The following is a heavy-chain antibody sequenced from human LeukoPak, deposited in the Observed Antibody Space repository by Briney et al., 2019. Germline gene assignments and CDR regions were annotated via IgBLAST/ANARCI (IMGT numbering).Heavy chain of an antibody. J-gene: IGHJ3*02. CDR2: IYPGDSDT. CDR1: GYSFSSYW. Sequence: GESLKISCKGSGYSFSSYWIGWVRQMPGKGLEWMGIIYPGDSDTRYSPSFQGQVTISADKSISTAYLQWSSLRASDTAMYYCARRGVAATAAFDIWGQGTMVTVSS. V-gene: IGHV5-51*01. CDR3: ARRGVAATAAFDI. D-gene: IGHD2-15*01.